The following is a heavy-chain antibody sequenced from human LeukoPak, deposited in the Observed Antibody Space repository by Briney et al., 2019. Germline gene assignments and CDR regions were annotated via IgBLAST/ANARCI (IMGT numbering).Heavy chain of an antibody. CDR2: ISSSSTI. CDR1: GFTFSSYS. Sequence: GGSLRLSCAASGFTFSSYSMNWVRQAPGKGLEWVSYISSSSTIYYTDSVKGRFTISRDNAKNSLYLQMNSLRAEDTAVYYCAKDLNDYGDYVGYWGQGTLVTVSS. CDR3: AKDLNDYGDYVGY. D-gene: IGHD4-17*01. J-gene: IGHJ4*02. V-gene: IGHV3-48*01.